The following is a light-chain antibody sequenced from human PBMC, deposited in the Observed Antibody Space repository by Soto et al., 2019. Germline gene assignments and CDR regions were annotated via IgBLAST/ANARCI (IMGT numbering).Light chain of an antibody. Sequence: EIVLTQSPGTLSLSNGERATLSCRASQNIISNLAWYQQKPGQAPRLLIYGASTRATGIPDRFSGSGSGTDFTLTISRLEPEDFAVYYCQQYVTSPWAFGQGTKVDIK. CDR3: QQYVTSPWA. V-gene: IGKV3-20*01. CDR2: GAS. J-gene: IGKJ1*01. CDR1: QNIISN.